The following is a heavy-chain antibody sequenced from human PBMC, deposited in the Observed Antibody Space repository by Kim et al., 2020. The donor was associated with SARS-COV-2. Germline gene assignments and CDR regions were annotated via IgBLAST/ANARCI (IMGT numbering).Heavy chain of an antibody. V-gene: IGHV3-20*04. CDR2: IYWNGGST. CDR3: ARRDAFGWFDT. Sequence: GGSLRLSCAASGFTFYDYGMSWVRQAPGKGLDWVSDIYWNGGSTAYADSVKGRFTISRDNAKNSLYLQMNSLIADDTALYYCARRDAFGWFDTWGQGTLV. CDR1: GFTFYDYG. J-gene: IGHJ5*02. D-gene: IGHD3-10*01.